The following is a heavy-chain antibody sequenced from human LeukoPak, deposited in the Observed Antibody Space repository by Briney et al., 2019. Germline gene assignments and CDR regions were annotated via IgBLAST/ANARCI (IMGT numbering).Heavy chain of an antibody. CDR1: GGSISSSHW. J-gene: IGHJ4*02. V-gene: IGHV4-4*02. CDR3: ARQQQLVRGGFDT. Sequence: SGTLSLTCTVSGGSISSSHWWSWVRQAPGKGLEWIGEISHSGSTNYNPSLKSRVTISGDKSQNQFSLKLSSVTAADTAVYYCARQQQLVRGGFDTWGQGTRVTVSS. D-gene: IGHD6-13*01. CDR2: ISHSGST.